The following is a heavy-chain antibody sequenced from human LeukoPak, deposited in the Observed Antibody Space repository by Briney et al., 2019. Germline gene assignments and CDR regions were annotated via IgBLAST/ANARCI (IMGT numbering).Heavy chain of an antibody. V-gene: IGHV3-33*01. Sequence: PGRSLRLSCAASGFTFSSYGMHWVRQAPGKGLEWVAVIWYDGSNKYYADSVKGRFTISRGNSKNTLYLQMNSLRAEDTAVYYCARGDETVAVDYWGQGTLVTVSS. J-gene: IGHJ4*02. D-gene: IGHD6-19*01. CDR1: GFTFSSYG. CDR2: IWYDGSNK. CDR3: ARGDETVAVDY.